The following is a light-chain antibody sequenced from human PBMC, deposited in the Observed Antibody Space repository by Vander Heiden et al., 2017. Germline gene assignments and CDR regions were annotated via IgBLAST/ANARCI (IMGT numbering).Light chain of an antibody. Sequence: QSALTQPPSVSGSPGPSITISCIGTRSDIGASNYVSWYQQHPDKAPGLIIYEVNNRPSGVSDRFSGSKSGNTASLTIAGLQGDDEADYYCSSYSTTVTLVFGGGTKVTVL. CDR2: EVN. CDR1: RSDIGASNY. V-gene: IGLV2-14*03. J-gene: IGLJ3*02. CDR3: SSYSTTVTLV.